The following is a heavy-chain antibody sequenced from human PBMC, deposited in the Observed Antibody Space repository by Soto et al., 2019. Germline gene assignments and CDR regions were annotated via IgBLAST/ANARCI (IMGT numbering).Heavy chain of an antibody. CDR3: ARDRGSYALDY. CDR2: ISADNGNT. Sequence: QVQLVQSGAEVKKPGASVKVSCKASGYTFTSYGISWVRQAPGQGLEWMGWISADNGNTNYAQKLQGRVTMTTDTATSTGYRELTSLRSDDTAVYYCARDRGSYALDYWGQGTLVTVSS. J-gene: IGHJ4*02. V-gene: IGHV1-18*01. CDR1: GYTFTSYG. D-gene: IGHD1-26*01.